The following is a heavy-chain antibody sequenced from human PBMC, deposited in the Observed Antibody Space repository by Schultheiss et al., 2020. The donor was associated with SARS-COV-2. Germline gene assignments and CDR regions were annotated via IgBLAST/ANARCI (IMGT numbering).Heavy chain of an antibody. D-gene: IGHD3-3*01. CDR1: GGSISSYY. V-gene: IGHV4-59*01. Sequence: SETLSLTCTVSGGSISSYYWSWIRQPPGKGLEWIGYIYYSGSTNYNPSLKSRVTISVDTSKNQFSLKLSSVTAADTAVYYCASRRYYDFWSGYSDDAFDIWGQGTMVTVS. J-gene: IGHJ3*02. CDR2: IYYSGST. CDR3: ASRRYYDFWSGYSDDAFDI.